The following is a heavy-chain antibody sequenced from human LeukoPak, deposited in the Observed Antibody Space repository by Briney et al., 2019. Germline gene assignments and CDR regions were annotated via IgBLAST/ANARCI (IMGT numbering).Heavy chain of an antibody. CDR1: GFTFSTFW. Sequence: GGSLRLSCTASGFTFSTFWMSWVRQAPGKGLEWVANIIQDGSQKYYVDSVKGRFTISRDNAKNSLYLQMNSLRAEDTAVYYCARAYYFDSRNYYNPTSSFDYWGQGTLVTVSS. D-gene: IGHD3-10*01. J-gene: IGHJ4*02. CDR2: IIQDGSQK. V-gene: IGHV3-7*04. CDR3: ARAYYFDSRNYYNPTSSFDY.